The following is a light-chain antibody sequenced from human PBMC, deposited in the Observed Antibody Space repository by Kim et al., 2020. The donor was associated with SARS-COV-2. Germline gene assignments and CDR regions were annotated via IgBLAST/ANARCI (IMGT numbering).Light chain of an antibody. CDR3: HQYNNWPHS. Sequence: SVSPGERASLPGRASQSVSNNLAWYQQKPGQAPRLLIYGASIRATGVPTRFSGSGSEIEFTLIISSLQSEDFAVYYCHQYNNWPHSLGLGTKLEI. CDR2: GAS. J-gene: IGKJ2*03. V-gene: IGKV3-15*01. CDR1: QSVSNN.